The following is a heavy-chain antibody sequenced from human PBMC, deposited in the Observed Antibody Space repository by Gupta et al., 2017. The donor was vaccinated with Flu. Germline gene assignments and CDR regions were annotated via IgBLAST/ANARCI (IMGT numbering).Heavy chain of an antibody. CDR3: AKDSTAVAARSWFDP. D-gene: IGHD6-19*01. CDR1: GFTFSTYG. V-gene: IGHV3-23*01. CDR2: ISEDGRDT. Sequence: DVQLLESGGGLVQPGGSLTLSCAASGFTFSTYGMSWVRPASGRGPEWVASISEDGRDTYLADSVKDRFSISRDNSGNTLYLQMNSLRVEDTAVYYCAKDSTAVAARSWFDPWGQGTLVTVSS. J-gene: IGHJ5*02.